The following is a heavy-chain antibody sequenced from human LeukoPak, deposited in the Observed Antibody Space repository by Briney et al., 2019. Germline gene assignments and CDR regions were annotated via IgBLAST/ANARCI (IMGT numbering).Heavy chain of an antibody. D-gene: IGHD3-9*01. CDR1: GGTFSSYA. CDR2: IIPIFGTA. J-gene: IGHJ6*04. CDR3: ARGNLERTYYDILTGTYGMDV. Sequence: SVKVSCKASGGTFSSYAISWVRQAPGQGLEWMGGIIPIFGTANYAQKFQGRVTITADESTSTAYMELSSLRSQDTAVYYCARGNLERTYYDILTGTYGMDVWGKGTTVTVSS. V-gene: IGHV1-69*13.